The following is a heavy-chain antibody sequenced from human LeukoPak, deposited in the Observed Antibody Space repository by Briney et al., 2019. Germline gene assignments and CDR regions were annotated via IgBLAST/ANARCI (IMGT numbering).Heavy chain of an antibody. CDR1: GFTVNSKY. CDR3: ARGRGLGELAVASFDS. Sequence: GGSLRLSCAASGFTVNSKYMSWVRQAPGKGLEWVSVIYNGGSIYYADSVKGRFTISRDTSQNTLYLQMNSLRAEDTAVYYCARGRGLGELAVASFDSWGQGILVTVSS. D-gene: IGHD6-19*01. J-gene: IGHJ4*02. V-gene: IGHV3-66*01. CDR2: IYNGGSI.